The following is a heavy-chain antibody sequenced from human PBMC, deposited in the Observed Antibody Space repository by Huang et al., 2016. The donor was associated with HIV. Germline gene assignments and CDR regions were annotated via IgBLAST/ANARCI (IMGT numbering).Heavy chain of an antibody. V-gene: IGHV4-39*02. CDR3: ASVPGSITMIRGVITDPY. CDR1: GGSIRSDNYY. D-gene: IGHD3-10*01. J-gene: IGHJ4*02. Sequence: QLQLQESGPGLVKPSETLSLTCSVSGGSIRSDNYYWGWIRQPPGKGLAWIGSIYYSGSNYNNPSLKRRVTITLDTAKNHFSLRMRSVTAADTAVYYCASVPGSITMIRGVITDPYWGQGTLVTVSS. CDR2: IYYSGSN.